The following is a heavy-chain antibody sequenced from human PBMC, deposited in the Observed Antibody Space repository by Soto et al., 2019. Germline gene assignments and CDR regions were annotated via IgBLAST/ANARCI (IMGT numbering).Heavy chain of an antibody. CDR1: GGTFSSYA. CDR3: ARDPRTFGYSYGSDWYFDL. D-gene: IGHD5-18*01. V-gene: IGHV1-69*13. J-gene: IGHJ2*01. CDR2: IIPIFGTA. Sequence: SVKVSCKASGGTFSSYAISWVRQAPGQGLEWMGGIIPIFGTANYAQKFQGRVTITADESTSTAYMELSSLRSEDTAVYYCARDPRTFGYSYGSDWYFDLWGRGTLVTVSS.